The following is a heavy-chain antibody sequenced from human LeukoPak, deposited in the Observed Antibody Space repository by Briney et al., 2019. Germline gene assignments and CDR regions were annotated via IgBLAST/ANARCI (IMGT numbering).Heavy chain of an antibody. Sequence: GASLKISCKGSGYSFTSYWIGWVRQMPGKGLEWMGIIYPGDADTRYSPSFQGQVTISADKSISTAYLQWSSLKASDTAMYYCARRNCSSTSCYAYFDYWGQGTLVTVSS. CDR2: IYPGDADT. CDR3: ARRNCSSTSCYAYFDY. D-gene: IGHD2-2*01. J-gene: IGHJ4*02. CDR1: GYSFTSYW. V-gene: IGHV5-51*01.